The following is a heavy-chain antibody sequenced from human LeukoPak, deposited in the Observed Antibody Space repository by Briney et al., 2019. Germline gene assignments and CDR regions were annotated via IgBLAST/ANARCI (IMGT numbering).Heavy chain of an antibody. CDR3: ARDREDGYNYYDY. Sequence: GGSLRLSCAASGFTVSSNYMSWVRQAPRKGLEWVSVIYSGGSTYYADSVKGRFTISRDNSKNTLYLQMNSLRAEDTAVYYCARDREDGYNYYDYWGQGTLVTVSS. V-gene: IGHV3-53*01. CDR2: IYSGGST. J-gene: IGHJ4*02. D-gene: IGHD5-24*01. CDR1: GFTVSSNY.